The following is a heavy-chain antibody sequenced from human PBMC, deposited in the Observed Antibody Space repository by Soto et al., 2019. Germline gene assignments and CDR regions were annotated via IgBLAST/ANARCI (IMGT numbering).Heavy chain of an antibody. CDR1: GASISSSRYH. CDR3: AGYYVGIGGREP. D-gene: IGHD3-10*02. Sequence: QEHLQESGPGLVRPSQTLSLTCTVSGASISSSRYHWSWIRQPPGKGLEWIGHTYDSGSAYYNPSLTGRVIISVDTTKNQFSLILRSVTDADTAVYYCAGYYVGIGGREPWGQGALVTVSS. CDR2: TYDSGSA. V-gene: IGHV4-30-4*01. J-gene: IGHJ5*02.